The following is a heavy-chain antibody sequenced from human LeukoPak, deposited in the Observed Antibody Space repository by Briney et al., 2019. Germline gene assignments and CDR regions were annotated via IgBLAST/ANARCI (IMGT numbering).Heavy chain of an antibody. V-gene: IGHV3-48*04. CDR2: ISSSGSTI. CDR3: AELGITMIGGV. Sequence: GGSPRLSCGDSTFNFSDYGMHWVRQAPGKGLEWVSYISSSGSTIYYADSVKGRFTISRDNAKNSLYLQMNSLRAEDTAVYYCAELGITMIGGVWGKGTTVTISS. J-gene: IGHJ6*04. D-gene: IGHD3-10*02. CDR1: TFNFSDYG.